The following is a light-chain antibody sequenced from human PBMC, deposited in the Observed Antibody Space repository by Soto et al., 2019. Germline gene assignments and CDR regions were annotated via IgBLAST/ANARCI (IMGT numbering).Light chain of an antibody. CDR1: SANIGAGYD. V-gene: IGLV1-40*01. J-gene: IGLJ2*01. Sequence: QTVVTQPPSVSGAPGQRVTISCTGSSANIGAGYDVHWYQQLPGRAPKLLIYGNTNRPSGVPDRFSGSKPCTSTSLAITGLQAEDEADYYCLSFDSSLSVVFGGGTKLTVL. CDR3: LSFDSSLSVV. CDR2: GNT.